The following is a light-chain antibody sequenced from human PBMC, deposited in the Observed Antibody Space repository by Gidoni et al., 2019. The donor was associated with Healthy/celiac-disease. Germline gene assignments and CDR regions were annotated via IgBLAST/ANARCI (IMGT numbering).Light chain of an antibody. CDR3: QQYGSSLFT. Sequence: EIVLTQSPGTLSLSPGERATLSCRASQSVSSSYLAWYQQKPGQAPRLLIYGASNRATGIPDRFSGSGSGTDFTLTISRLEPEDFAVYYCQQYGSSLFTFGPXTKVDIK. CDR1: QSVSSSY. J-gene: IGKJ3*01. V-gene: IGKV3-20*01. CDR2: GAS.